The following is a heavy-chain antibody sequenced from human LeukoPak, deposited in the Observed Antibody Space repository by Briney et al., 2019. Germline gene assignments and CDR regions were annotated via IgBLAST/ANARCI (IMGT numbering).Heavy chain of an antibody. CDR3: ARAITVSSSSFFDY. CDR1: GGSISSGGYY. V-gene: IGHV4-31*03. D-gene: IGHD6-6*01. CDR2: IYYSGST. J-gene: IGHJ4*02. Sequence: PSQTLSLTCTVSGGSISSGGYYWSWIRQHPGKGLEWIGYIYYSGSTYYNPSLKSRVTISVDTSKNQFPLKLSSVTAADTAVYYCARAITVSSSSFFDYWGQGTLVTVSS.